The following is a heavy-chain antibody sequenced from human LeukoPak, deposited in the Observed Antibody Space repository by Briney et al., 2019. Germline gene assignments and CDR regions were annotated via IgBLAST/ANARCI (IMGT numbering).Heavy chain of an antibody. CDR1: GFTFSSYS. Sequence: GGSLRLSCAASGFTFSSYSMNWVRQAPGKGLEWVSSISSSSSYIYYAGSVKGRFTISRDNAKNSLYLQMNSLRAEDTAVYYCARGPVGAKMDYWGQGTLVTVSS. D-gene: IGHD1-26*01. CDR2: ISSSSSYI. CDR3: ARGPVGAKMDY. J-gene: IGHJ4*02. V-gene: IGHV3-21*01.